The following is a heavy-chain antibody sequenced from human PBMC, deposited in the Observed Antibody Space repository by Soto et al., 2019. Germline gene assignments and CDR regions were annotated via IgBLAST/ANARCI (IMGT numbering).Heavy chain of an antibody. D-gene: IGHD2-2*01. Sequence: EVQLVESGGGLVQPGRSLRLSCAASGFTFDDYAMHWVRQAPGKGLEWVSGINWNSASIAYADSVKGRFTISRDNAKNSLYLQMNSLRAEDTALYYCAKDYGAVPAAMAIWGQGTLVTVSS. CDR2: INWNSASI. J-gene: IGHJ4*02. CDR1: GFTFDDYA. V-gene: IGHV3-9*01. CDR3: AKDYGAVPAAMAI.